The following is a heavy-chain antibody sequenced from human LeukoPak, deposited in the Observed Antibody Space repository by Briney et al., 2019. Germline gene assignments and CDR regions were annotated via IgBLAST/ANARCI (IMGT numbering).Heavy chain of an antibody. CDR1: GYTFTGYY. CDR2: INPSSGST. V-gene: IGHV1-46*01. Sequence: ASVKVSCKASGYTFTGYYMQWVRQAPGHGLEWMGIINPSSGSTNYAQKFQGRVTMTRDTSTTTVYMELSSLRSEDTAVYYCAINPDSGSYTQCPDWGQGTRVTVSS. D-gene: IGHD1-26*01. CDR3: AINPDSGSYTQCPD. J-gene: IGHJ4*02.